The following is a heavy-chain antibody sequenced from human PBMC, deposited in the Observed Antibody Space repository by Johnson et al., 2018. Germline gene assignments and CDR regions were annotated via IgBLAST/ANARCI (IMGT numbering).Heavy chain of an antibody. V-gene: IGHV3-30*18. D-gene: IGHD5-24*01. Sequence: QVQLVESGGGVVQPGKSLRLSCAASGFSFSNYGMHWVRQAPGKGLAWVAGISYEGSNKYYADAVKGRFTISRDNSKNPLYLQMNSLRAEDTAVYYSAKANGMATITGYFQYWGQGTLVTVSS. J-gene: IGHJ1*01. CDR3: AKANGMATITGYFQY. CDR1: GFSFSNYG. CDR2: ISYEGSNK.